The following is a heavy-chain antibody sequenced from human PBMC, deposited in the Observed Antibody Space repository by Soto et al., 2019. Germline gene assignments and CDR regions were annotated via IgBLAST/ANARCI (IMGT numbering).Heavy chain of an antibody. CDR2: GGST. CDR1: GGSITSYY. V-gene: IGHV4-59*01. CDR3: ARVMVGGGYSYYGMDV. D-gene: IGHD3-10*02. J-gene: IGHJ6*02. Sequence: SETLSLTCTVSGGSITSYYWSWIRQPPGKGLEWIGYGGSTNYNPSLKSRVTISLDTSKNQFSLKLSTVTAADTAVYYCARVMVGGGYSYYGMDVWGQGTTVTVSS.